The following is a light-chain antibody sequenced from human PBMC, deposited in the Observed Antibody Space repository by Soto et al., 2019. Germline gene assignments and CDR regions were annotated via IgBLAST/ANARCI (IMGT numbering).Light chain of an antibody. CDR1: QRVSRY. CDR2: VPS. V-gene: IGKV3-11*01. J-gene: IGKJ3*01. CDR3: QHRNNWPPIFT. Sequence: EIVLTQSPATLSFSPGERATLSSSAGQRVSRYLSCYQQIPGQAPSPLIYVPSNRATAIPARFSGSGSGTDFTLTISSLESEDFAVYYCQHRNNWPPIFTFGPGTKVDIK.